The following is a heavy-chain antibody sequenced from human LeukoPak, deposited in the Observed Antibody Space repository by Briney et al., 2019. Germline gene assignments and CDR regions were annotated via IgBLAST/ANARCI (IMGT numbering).Heavy chain of an antibody. CDR2: IYIGGST. CDR1: GFTLSSDY. CDR3: ARGKYDILTGCYYFDY. V-gene: IGHV3-66*01. D-gene: IGHD3-9*01. J-gene: IGHJ4*02. Sequence: GGSLRLSCAASGFTLSSDYMSWVRQAPGKGLEWGAVIYIGGSTYYADSVKGRFTISRDNYKNTLYLQMNSLRAEDTAVYYCARGKYDILTGCYYFDYWGQGTLVTVSS.